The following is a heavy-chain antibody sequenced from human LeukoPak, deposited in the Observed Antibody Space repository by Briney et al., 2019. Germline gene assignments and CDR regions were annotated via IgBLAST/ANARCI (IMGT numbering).Heavy chain of an antibody. Sequence: SETLSLTCTVSAGSVSSGSYYWSWIRQPPGKGLDWIGYIYYSGSTTYNPSLKSRVTMSVDTSKNKFSLKLNSLTAADTAVYYCARVPISTTARGYFDYWGQGTLVTVSS. CDR1: AGSVSSGSYY. V-gene: IGHV4-61*01. D-gene: IGHD4-17*01. CDR2: IYYSGST. J-gene: IGHJ4*02. CDR3: ARVPISTTARGYFDY.